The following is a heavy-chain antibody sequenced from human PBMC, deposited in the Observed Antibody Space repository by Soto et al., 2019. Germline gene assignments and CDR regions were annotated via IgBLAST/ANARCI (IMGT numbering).Heavy chain of an antibody. D-gene: IGHD3-3*01. J-gene: IGHJ3*02. Sequence: QLHLVQSGAVVKKPGASVTVSCSTSGYPVTAYYMHWVRQAPGRGLEWMGGINPATGAAKYTQTFQGRVTMTRDTAKITVVMELVGLTSEGPAGFYCARGGGVGVAGYAAFDMWGQGTLVTVSS. CDR1: GYPVTAYY. CDR2: INPATGAA. CDR3: ARGGGVGVAGYAAFDM. V-gene: IGHV1-2*02.